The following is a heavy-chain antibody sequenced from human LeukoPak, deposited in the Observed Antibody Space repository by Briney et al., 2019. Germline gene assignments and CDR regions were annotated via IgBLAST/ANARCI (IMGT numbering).Heavy chain of an antibody. CDR2: ISGSGGST. Sequence: QPGGSLRLSCAASGFTFSNYWMHWVRQAPGKGLEWVSAISGSGGSTYYADSVKGRFTISRDNSKSTLYLQMNSLRAEDTAVYYCERALAYCSGGSCYSGYWGQGTLVTVSS. J-gene: IGHJ4*02. CDR1: GFTFSNYW. D-gene: IGHD2-15*01. CDR3: ERALAYCSGGSCYSGY. V-gene: IGHV3-23*01.